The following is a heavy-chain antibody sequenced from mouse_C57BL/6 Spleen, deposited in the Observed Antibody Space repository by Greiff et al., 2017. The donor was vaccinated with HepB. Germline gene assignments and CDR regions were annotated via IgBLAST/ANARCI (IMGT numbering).Heavy chain of an antibody. V-gene: IGHV5-9-1*02. Sequence: EVNLVESGEGLVKPGGSLKLSCAASGFTFSSYAMSWVRQTPEKRLEWVAYISSGGDYIYYAATVKGRFTISRDNARNTLYLQMSSLKSEDTAMYYCTREGGLRAWFAYWGQGTLVTVSA. CDR2: ISSGGDYI. J-gene: IGHJ3*01. CDR1: GFTFSSYA. D-gene: IGHD1-1*01. CDR3: TREGGLRAWFAY.